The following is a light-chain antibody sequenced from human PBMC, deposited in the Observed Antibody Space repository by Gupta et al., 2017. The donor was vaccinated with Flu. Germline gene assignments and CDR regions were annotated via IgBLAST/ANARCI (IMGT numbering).Light chain of an antibody. V-gene: IGKV1-39*01. J-gene: IGKJ2*03. CDR1: QGISSY. Sequence: DFQMTQSPSSLSAYVGDRVTITCRASQGISSYLNWYQQKPGKAPKLLIYAASSLQSGVPSRFSGSGSGTDFTLTISSLQPEDFATYYCQQSYSTPRSFGQGTKLEIK. CDR3: QQSYSTPRS. CDR2: AAS.